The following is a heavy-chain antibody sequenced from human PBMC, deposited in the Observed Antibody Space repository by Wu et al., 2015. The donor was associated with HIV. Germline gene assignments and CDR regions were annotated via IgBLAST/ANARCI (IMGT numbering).Heavy chain of an antibody. CDR2: ISARNGNT. CDR3: ARGHYYDSSSSPMY. V-gene: IGHV1-18*01. J-gene: IGHJ4*02. Sequence: QVQLVQSGAEVKKPGASVKVSCKASGYIFTDYGINWVRQAPGQGLEWMGWISARNGNTKYGQKFQGRVTMTTDTSSSTAYMELRSLRSDDTAVYFCARGHYYDSSSSPMYWGLGTLVTVSS. D-gene: IGHD3-22*01. CDR1: GYIFTDYG.